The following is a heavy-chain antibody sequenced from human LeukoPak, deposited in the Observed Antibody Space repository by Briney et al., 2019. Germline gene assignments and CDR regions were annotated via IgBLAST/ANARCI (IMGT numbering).Heavy chain of an antibody. J-gene: IGHJ2*01. V-gene: IGHV3-23*01. Sequence: GGSLRLSCAASGFTFSSYAMNWVRQAPGKGLEWVSSISGGSNNINYAGSVKGRFTTSRDNSQNTLYLQMNSLRADDTAVYYCAKDQGTAIFGMIIPDWYFNLWGRGTLVTVSS. CDR2: ISGGSNNI. CDR1: GFTFSSYA. CDR3: AKDQGTAIFGMIIPDWYFNL. D-gene: IGHD3-3*01.